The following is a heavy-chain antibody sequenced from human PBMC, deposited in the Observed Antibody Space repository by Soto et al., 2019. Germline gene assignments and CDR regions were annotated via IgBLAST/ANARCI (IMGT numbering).Heavy chain of an antibody. CDR3: ARLLTTVVTAGG. Sequence: ASVKVSCKASGYTFTGYYMHWVRQAPGQGLEWMGGIIPIFGTANYAQKFQGRVTITADESTSTAYMELSSLRSEDTAVYYCARLLTTVVTAGGWGQGTMVTVSS. D-gene: IGHD4-17*01. J-gene: IGHJ3*01. CDR1: GYTFTGYY. V-gene: IGHV1-69*13. CDR2: IIPIFGTA.